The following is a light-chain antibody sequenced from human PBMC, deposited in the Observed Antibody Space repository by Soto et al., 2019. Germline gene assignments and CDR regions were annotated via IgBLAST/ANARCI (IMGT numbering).Light chain of an antibody. CDR2: DAY. J-gene: IGKJ1*01. Sequence: EIVLTQSPGTLSLSPGERATLSCRASQSVSGHLAWYQQEPGQAPRLLIYDAYNRATGITARFSGSASDTHFTLPRTSLAPEDYAAYHCGQRTTLPWTGGQGSKVEIK. CDR1: QSVSGH. V-gene: IGKV3-11*01. CDR3: GQRTTLPWT.